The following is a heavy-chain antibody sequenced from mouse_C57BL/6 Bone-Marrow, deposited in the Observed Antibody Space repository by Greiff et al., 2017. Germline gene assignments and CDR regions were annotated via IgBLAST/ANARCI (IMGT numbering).Heavy chain of an antibody. D-gene: IGHD2-1*01. J-gene: IGHJ2*01. Sequence: VQLQQSGAELVKPGASVKMSCKASGYTFTSYWITWVKQRPGQGLEWIGDIYPGSGSTNYNEKFKSKATLTVDTSSSTAYMQLSSLTSEDSAVYYCARKEIYYGNFDYWGQGTTLTVSS. CDR3: ARKEIYYGNFDY. CDR2: IYPGSGST. V-gene: IGHV1-55*01. CDR1: GYTFTSYW.